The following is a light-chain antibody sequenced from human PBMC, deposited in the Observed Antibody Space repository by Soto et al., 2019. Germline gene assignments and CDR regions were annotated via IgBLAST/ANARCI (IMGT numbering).Light chain of an antibody. J-gene: IGLJ3*02. CDR1: RSNIGAGYD. V-gene: IGLV1-40*01. CDR3: QSYDNSLSGSWV. Sequence: QSVLTQPPSVSGAPGQGVTISCTGSRSNIGAGYDVHWYQQFPGAAPKLLIYANDKRTSGVVDRFSGSKSGTSASLAIAGLQAEDEADYYCQSYDNSLSGSWVFGGGTKLTVL. CDR2: AND.